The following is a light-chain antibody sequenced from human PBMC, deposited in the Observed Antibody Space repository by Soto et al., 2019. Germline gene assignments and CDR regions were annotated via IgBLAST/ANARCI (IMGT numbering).Light chain of an antibody. V-gene: IGLV2-18*02. CDR2: EVS. CDR1: SSDVGSYNR. J-gene: IGLJ2*01. CDR3: SSYTSSSTFV. Sequence: QSALTQPPSVSGSPGQSVTISCTGTSSDVGSYNRVSWYQQPPGTAPKLMIYEVSNRPSGVPDRFSGSKSGNTASLTISGLQAEDEADYYCSSYTSSSTFVFGGGTKLTVI.